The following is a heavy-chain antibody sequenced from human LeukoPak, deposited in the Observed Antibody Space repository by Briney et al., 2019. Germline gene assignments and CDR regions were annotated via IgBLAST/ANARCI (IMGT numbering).Heavy chain of an antibody. V-gene: IGHV1-8*01. D-gene: IGHD3-10*01. J-gene: IGHJ6*03. CDR2: MNPNSGNT. CDR3: ARGHLVRGVINPCYYYYMDA. CDR1: GYTFTSYD. Sequence: GASVKVSCKASGYTFTSYDINWVRQATGQGLEWMGWMNPNSGNTGYAQKFQGRVTMTRNTSISTAYMELSSLRSEDTAVYYCARGHLVRGVINPCYYYYMDAWGKGTTVTVSS.